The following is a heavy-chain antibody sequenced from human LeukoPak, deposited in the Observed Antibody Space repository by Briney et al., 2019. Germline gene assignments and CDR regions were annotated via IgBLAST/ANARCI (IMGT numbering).Heavy chain of an antibody. Sequence: PSETLSLTCTVSGGSITSGPYYWTWIRQHPGEGLEWVGYIHYSGYTSYSPSLKSRLTLSMDTSNNGFSLELTSVTAADTAVYYCAREYLRAFDSWGQGALVTVSS. J-gene: IGHJ4*02. CDR1: GGSITSGPYY. CDR2: IHYSGYT. D-gene: IGHD5/OR15-5a*01. V-gene: IGHV4-31*03. CDR3: AREYLRAFDS.